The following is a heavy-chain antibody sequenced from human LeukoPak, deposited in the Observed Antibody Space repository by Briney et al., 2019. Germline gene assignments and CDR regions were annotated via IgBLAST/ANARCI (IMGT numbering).Heavy chain of an antibody. CDR2: ISYDGSNK. CDR1: GFTFSNYG. J-gene: IGHJ4*02. V-gene: IGHV3-30*03. D-gene: IGHD3-10*01. CDR3: ARDRYGSGSPPYYFDY. Sequence: GRSLRLSCAASGFTFSNYGMHWVRQAPGKGLEWVAVISYDGSNKYYADSVKGRLTISRDNSKNTLYLQMNSLRAEDTAVYYCARDRYGSGSPPYYFDYWGQGTLVTVSS.